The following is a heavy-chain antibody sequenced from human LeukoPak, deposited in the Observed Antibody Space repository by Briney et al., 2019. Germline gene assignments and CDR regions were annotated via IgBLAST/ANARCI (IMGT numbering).Heavy chain of an antibody. V-gene: IGHV1-46*01. CDR2: INPSGGST. CDR3: ARGTATTVVTPEYAFDI. Sequence: ASVKVSCTASGYTFTSYYMHWVRQAPEQGLEWMGIINPSGGSTRYAQKFQGRVTLTRDTSKSTVYMELSSLRSEDTAVYYCARGTATTVVTPEYAFDIWGQGTMVTVSS. D-gene: IGHD4-23*01. CDR1: GYTFTSYY. J-gene: IGHJ3*02.